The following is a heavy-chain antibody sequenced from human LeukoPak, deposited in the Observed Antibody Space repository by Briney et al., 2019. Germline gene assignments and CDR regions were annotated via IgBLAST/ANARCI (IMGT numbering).Heavy chain of an antibody. CDR3: ARRVVRGANDPFDP. CDR2: IYYSGST. D-gene: IGHD3-10*01. V-gene: IGHV4-61*05. CDR1: GGSLSSTTYY. J-gene: IGHJ5*02. Sequence: PSQTLSLTCTVSGGSLSSTTYYWGWIRQPPGKGLEWFGYIYYSGSTNYNPSLKSRVTISVDTSKNQFSLKLSSVTAADTAVYYCARRVVRGANDPFDPWGQGTLVTVSS.